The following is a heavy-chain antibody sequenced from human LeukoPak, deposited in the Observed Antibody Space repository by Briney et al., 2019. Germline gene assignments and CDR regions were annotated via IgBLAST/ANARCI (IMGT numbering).Heavy chain of an antibody. V-gene: IGHV3-9*01. D-gene: IGHD2-8*01. Sequence: GGSLRLSCVASGFSFDDYAMHWVRQAPGKGLEWVSGISRSSGTIYYSDSVKGRFTISRDNAKNSVYLQMNSLRADDTAFYYCAKDSTPRGVQLAFYFDYWGQGALVIVSS. CDR1: GFSFDDYA. CDR2: ISRSSGTI. J-gene: IGHJ4*02. CDR3: AKDSTPRGVQLAFYFDY.